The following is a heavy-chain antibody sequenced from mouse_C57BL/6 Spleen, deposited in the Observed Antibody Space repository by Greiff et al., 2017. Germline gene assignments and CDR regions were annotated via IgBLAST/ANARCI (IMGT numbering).Heavy chain of an antibody. V-gene: IGHV14-2*01. J-gene: IGHJ2*01. D-gene: IGHD1-1*01. CDR1: GFNFQDYY. Sequence: EVKLEESGAELVKPGASVKLSCTASGFNFQDYYMHWVKQRTEQGLEWIGRIDPEDGETKYAPKFQGKATITADTSSNTAYLLLSSLTSEDTAFYYCARLYYYGSSPHFDYWGQGTTLTVSS. CDR2: IDPEDGET. CDR3: ARLYYYGSSPHFDY.